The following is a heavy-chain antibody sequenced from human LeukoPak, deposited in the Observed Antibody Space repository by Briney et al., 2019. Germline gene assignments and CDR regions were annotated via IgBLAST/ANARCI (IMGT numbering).Heavy chain of an antibody. Sequence: ASVKVSCKASGYTFTGYYMHWVRQAPGQGLEWMGWMNPNSGNTGYAQKFQGRVTMTRNTSISTAYMELSSLRSEDTAVYYCARGESSSWYESWFDPWGQGTLVTVSS. CDR3: ARGESSSWYESWFDP. V-gene: IGHV1-8*02. D-gene: IGHD6-13*01. CDR2: MNPNSGNT. J-gene: IGHJ5*02. CDR1: GYTFTGYY.